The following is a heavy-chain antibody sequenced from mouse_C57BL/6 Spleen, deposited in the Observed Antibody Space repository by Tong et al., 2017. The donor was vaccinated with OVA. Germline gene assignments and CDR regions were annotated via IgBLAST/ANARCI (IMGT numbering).Heavy chain of an antibody. CDR1: GFTFSSYG. CDR3: ARGNYAWFAY. Sequence: EVQLVESGGDLVKPGGSLKLSCAASGFTFSSYGMSWVRQTPDKRLEWVATISSGGSYTYYPDSVKGRFTISRDNAKNTLYLQMSSLKSEDTAMYYCARGNYAWFAYWGQGTLVTVSA. CDR2: ISSGGSYT. V-gene: IGHV5-6*01. J-gene: IGHJ3*01. D-gene: IGHD2-1*01.